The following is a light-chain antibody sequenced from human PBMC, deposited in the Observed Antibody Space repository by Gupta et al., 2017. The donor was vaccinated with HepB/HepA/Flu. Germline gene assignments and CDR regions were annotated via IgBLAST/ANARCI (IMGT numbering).Light chain of an antibody. CDR2: GAS. J-gene: IGKJ4*01. CDR1: QSVSSN. Sequence: EIVMTQSPATLSVSPGERATLSCRASQSVSSNLAWYQQKPGQAPRLLIYGASTRATGIPARFSGSGGGKEFTLTISSRQSEDFAVYYCQQHNNWPALTFGGGTKVEIK. CDR3: QQHNNWPALT. V-gene: IGKV3-15*01.